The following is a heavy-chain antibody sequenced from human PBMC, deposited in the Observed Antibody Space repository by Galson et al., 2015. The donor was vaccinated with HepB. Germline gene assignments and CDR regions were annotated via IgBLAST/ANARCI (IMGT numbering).Heavy chain of an antibody. CDR2: IYSGGST. J-gene: IGHJ5*02. Sequence: SLRLSCAASGFTVSSNYMSWVRQAPGKGLEWVSVIYSGGSTYYADSVKGRFTISRDNSKNTLYLQMNSLRAEDTAVYYCARDEAAGWFDPWGQGTLVTVSS. CDR3: ARDEAAGWFDP. CDR1: GFTVSSNY. V-gene: IGHV3-66*01. D-gene: IGHD6-19*01.